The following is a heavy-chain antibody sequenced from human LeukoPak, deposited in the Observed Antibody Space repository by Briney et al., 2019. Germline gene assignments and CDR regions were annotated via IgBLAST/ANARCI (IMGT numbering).Heavy chain of an antibody. J-gene: IGHJ4*02. CDR3: AKDFRCELPLRCPFDY. V-gene: IGHV3-23*01. CDR2: IGGSGGGT. CDR1: GFTFSSYA. Sequence: GGSLRLSCATSGFTFSSYAMSWVRQAPGKGLEWVSAIGGSGGGTYYADSVKGRFTISRDNSKNTLYLQMNSLRAEDTAVYYCAKDFRCELPLRCPFDYWGQGTLVTVSS. D-gene: IGHD4-17*01.